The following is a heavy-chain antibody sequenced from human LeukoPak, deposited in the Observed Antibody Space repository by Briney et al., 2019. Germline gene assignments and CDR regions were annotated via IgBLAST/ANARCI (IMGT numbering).Heavy chain of an antibody. CDR1: GGSISSGSYY. Sequence: SQTLSLTCTVSGGSISSGSYYWSWIRQPAGKGLEWIGRIYTSGSTNYNPSLKSRVTISVDTSKNQFSLKLSSVTAADTAVYYCAREGYCSSTSCYTPFDYWGPGTLVTVSS. D-gene: IGHD2-2*02. CDR2: IYTSGST. V-gene: IGHV4-61*02. J-gene: IGHJ4*02. CDR3: AREGYCSSTSCYTPFDY.